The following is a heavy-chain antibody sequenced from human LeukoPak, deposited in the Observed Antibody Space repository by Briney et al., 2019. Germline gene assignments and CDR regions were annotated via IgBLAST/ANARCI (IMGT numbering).Heavy chain of an antibody. Sequence: GGSLRLSCAASGFTFSSYWMSWVRQAPGKGLEWVANIKQDGSEKYYVDSVKGRFTISRDNAKNSLYLQMNSLRAEDTALYYCATGLDYYYYGMDVWGQGTTVTVSS. V-gene: IGHV3-7*03. CDR3: ATGLDYYYYGMDV. CDR1: GFTFSSYW. J-gene: IGHJ6*02. CDR2: IKQDGSEK.